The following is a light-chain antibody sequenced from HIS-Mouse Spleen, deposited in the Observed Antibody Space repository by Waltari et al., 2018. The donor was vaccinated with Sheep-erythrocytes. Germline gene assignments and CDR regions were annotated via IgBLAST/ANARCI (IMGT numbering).Light chain of an antibody. CDR3: MQALQTPIFT. CDR1: QGIRND. CDR2: AAS. J-gene: IGKJ3*01. V-gene: IGKV1-6*01. Sequence: AIQMTQSPSSLSASVGDRVTITCRASQGIRNDLGWYQQKPGKAPKLLIYAASSLQSGVPSRFSGSGSGTDFTLKISRVEAEDVGVYYCMQALQTPIFTFGPGTKVDIK.